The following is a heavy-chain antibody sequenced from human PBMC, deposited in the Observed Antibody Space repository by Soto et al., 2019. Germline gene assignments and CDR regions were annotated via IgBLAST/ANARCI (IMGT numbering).Heavy chain of an antibody. D-gene: IGHD6-13*01. Sequence: QVQLVQSGAEVKKPGASVKVSCKASGYTFTGYYMHWVRQAPGQGLEWMGWINPNSGGPNYAQKFQGRVTMTRDTSISTAYMELSRLRSDDTAVYYCARLVLKQQLPLGYWGQGTLVTVSS. J-gene: IGHJ4*02. CDR1: GYTFTGYY. CDR3: ARLVLKQQLPLGY. V-gene: IGHV1-2*02. CDR2: INPNSGGP.